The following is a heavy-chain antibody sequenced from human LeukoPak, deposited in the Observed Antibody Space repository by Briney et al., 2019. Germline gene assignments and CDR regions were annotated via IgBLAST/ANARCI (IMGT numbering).Heavy chain of an antibody. J-gene: IGHJ3*02. V-gene: IGHV1-2*02. CDR1: GYTFSDSY. Sequence: ASVKVSCKASGYTFSDSYIHWVRQAPQQGLEWMGWITPDSGATRYAEKFQGRVAMTRDTSITTAYMELRTLGFDDRATYYCARGGYYGSGSYRNAFDIWGQGTMVTVSS. D-gene: IGHD3-10*01. CDR2: ITPDSGAT. CDR3: ARGGYYGSGSYRNAFDI.